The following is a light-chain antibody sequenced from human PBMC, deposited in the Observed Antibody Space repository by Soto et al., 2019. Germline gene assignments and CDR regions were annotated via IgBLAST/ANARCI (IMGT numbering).Light chain of an antibody. CDR3: QQYFSSLSYT. V-gene: IGKV4-1*01. CDR2: WAS. Sequence: DIVMTQSPDSLAVSLGERATINCKSRQSVLSSSNNKNYLAWYQQKPGQPPRLLIYWASTRESVVPDRFSGSGSGTDFTLTISSLQAEDVAVYYCQQYFSSLSYTFGQGTKLEIK. CDR1: QSVLSSSNNKNY. J-gene: IGKJ2*01.